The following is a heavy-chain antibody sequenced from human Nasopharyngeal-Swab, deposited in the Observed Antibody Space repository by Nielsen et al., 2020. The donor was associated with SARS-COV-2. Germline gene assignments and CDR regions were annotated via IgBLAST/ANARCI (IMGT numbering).Heavy chain of an antibody. CDR1: GGSTSGDRDY. CDR2: IYPSGST. J-gene: IGHJ4*02. V-gene: IGHV4-39*02. Sequence: SETLSLTCNVSGGSTSGDRDYWVWIRQPPGQGLEWLGCIYPSGSTSYNPSLRGRVTMSVDTSQNQFSLKLTSVTAADTAVYYCARDPRTVVPGALLYYVDCWGQGTLVTVSS. D-gene: IGHD2-2*01. CDR3: ARDPRTVVPGALLYYVDC.